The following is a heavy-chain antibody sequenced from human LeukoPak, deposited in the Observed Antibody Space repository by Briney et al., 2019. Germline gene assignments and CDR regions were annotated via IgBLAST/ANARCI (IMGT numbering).Heavy chain of an antibody. V-gene: IGHV3-30*03. CDR1: GFTFRHYV. CDR2: LSFDGAHK. J-gene: IGHJ4*02. Sequence: GGSLRLSCAASGFTFRHYVVHWVRQAPGRGLEWVAVLSFDGAHKYYAESVKGRFTISKDNSNNTLFLQMDSLRLEDTALYYCVRARAGGLDYWGQGTLVTVSS. D-gene: IGHD3-16*01. CDR3: VRARAGGLDY.